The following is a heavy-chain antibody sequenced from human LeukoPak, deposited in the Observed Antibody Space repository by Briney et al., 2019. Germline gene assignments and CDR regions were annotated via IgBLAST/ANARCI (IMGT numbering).Heavy chain of an antibody. D-gene: IGHD3-22*01. CDR3: ARDEDVVSELWEYYYDSSGYYYGILDY. Sequence: GGSLRLSCAASGFTFSSYAMSWVRQAPGKGLEWVSAISGSGGSTYYADSVKGRFTISRDNAKNSLYLQMNSLRDGDTAVYYCARDEDVVSELWEYYYDSSGYYYGILDYWGQGTLVTVSS. CDR2: ISGSGGST. V-gene: IGHV3-23*01. CDR1: GFTFSSYA. J-gene: IGHJ4*02.